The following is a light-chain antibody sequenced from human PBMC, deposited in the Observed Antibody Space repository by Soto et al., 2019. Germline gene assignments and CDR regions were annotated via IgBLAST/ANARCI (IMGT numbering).Light chain of an antibody. J-gene: IGLJ2*01. CDR1: SSDVGGYNY. CDR3: SSYTTSSTLVV. V-gene: IGLV2-14*03. CDR2: DVS. Sequence: QSALTQAASMSGSPGQSITISCTGTSSDVGGYNYVSWYQQHPDKAPKLMIYDVSNRPSGVSNRFSGSKSGNTASLTISGLQAEDEADYYCSSYTTSSTLVVFGGGTKVTVL.